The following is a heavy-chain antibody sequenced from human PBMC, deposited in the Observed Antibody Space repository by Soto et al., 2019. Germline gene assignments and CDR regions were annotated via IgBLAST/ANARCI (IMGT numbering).Heavy chain of an antibody. J-gene: IGHJ4*02. CDR3: ADRPGGGGY. D-gene: IGHD3-10*01. CDR1: GFTVSNNY. CDR2: IYSGGYT. V-gene: IGHV3-53*01. Sequence: EVQLVESGGGLIQPGGSLRLSCAVSGFTVSNNYMSWVRQAPGKGLEGVSVIYSGGYTAYGDSVKGRFTISRDNSKNTHYLKIKGREAAARAVYYGADRPGGGGYWGQGTLVTVSS.